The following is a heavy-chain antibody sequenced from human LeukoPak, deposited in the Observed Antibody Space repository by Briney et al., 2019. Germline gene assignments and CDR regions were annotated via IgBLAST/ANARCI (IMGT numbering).Heavy chain of an antibody. CDR2: IYSGGST. CDR1: GFTVSSNY. CDR3: ARELGNYYYYYGMDV. V-gene: IGHV3-53*01. Sequence: GGSLRLSCAASGFTVSSNYMSWVRQAPGKGLEWVSVIYSGGSTYYADSVKGRFTITRNNSKNTLYLQMNSLRAEDTAVYYCARELGNYYYYYGMDVWGQGTTVTVSS. D-gene: IGHD3-16*01. J-gene: IGHJ6*02.